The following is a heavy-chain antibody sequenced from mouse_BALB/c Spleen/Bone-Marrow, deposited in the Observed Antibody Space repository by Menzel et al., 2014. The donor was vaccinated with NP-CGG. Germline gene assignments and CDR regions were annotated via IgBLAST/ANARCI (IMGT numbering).Heavy chain of an antibody. V-gene: IGHV14-3*02. CDR2: IVPPNDNT. J-gene: IGHJ2*01. CDR1: GFNIKDTF. CDR3: STYVCMLYFDS. Sequence: VQLQQSGAELVKPGASVKLSCTASGFNIKDTFMHWVKQRPEQGLEWIGRIVPPNDNTKYDTKFQSKATITADTSSNTAYLQLSSLPTDDTAVFYCSTYVCMLYFDSWGQGPTLTVSA.